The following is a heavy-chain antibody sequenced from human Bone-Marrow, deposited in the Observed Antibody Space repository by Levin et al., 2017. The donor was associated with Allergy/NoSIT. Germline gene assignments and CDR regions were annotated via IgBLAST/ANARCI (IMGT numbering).Heavy chain of an antibody. V-gene: IGHV3-30-3*01. CDR2: ISNDGSSK. CDR1: GFTFSTYV. CDR3: AGGEVRGPGVDY. Sequence: LSLTCAASGFTFSTYVIHWVRQAPGKGLEWVAVISNDGSSKYYADSVKGRFTISRDNSKDTLYLQMNSLRSEDTAVYYCAGGEVRGPGVDYWGQGTLVTVSS. J-gene: IGHJ4*01. D-gene: IGHD3-10*01.